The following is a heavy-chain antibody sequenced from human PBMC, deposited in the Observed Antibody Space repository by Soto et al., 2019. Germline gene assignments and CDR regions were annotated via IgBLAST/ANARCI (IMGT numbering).Heavy chain of an antibody. CDR2: ISAYNGNT. V-gene: IGHV1-18*01. D-gene: IGHD3-10*01. CDR3: ARDICPEGTYGSGSYPDY. CDR1: GYTFTSYG. J-gene: IGHJ4*02. Sequence: QVQLVQSGAEVKKPGASVKVSCKASGYTFTSYGISWVRQAPGQGLAWMGWISAYNGNTNYAQNHQGRVTMTTDKFKVKAWLEMRSLRSSDPAVYYCARDICPEGTYGSGSYPDYWGQGTLVTVAS.